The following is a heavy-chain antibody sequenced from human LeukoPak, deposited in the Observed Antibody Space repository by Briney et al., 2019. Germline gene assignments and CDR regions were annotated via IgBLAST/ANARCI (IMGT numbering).Heavy chain of an antibody. D-gene: IGHD3-10*01. J-gene: IGHJ6*03. CDR2: IIPIFGTA. V-gene: IGHV1-69*06. CDR1: GGTFSSYA. CDR3: AKVRTGGSGSYYNPWGGNYYYYYMDV. Sequence: SVKVSCKASGGTFSSYAISWVRQAPGQGLEWMGGIIPIFGTANYAQKFQGRVTITADKSTSTAYMELSSLRAEDTAVYYCAKVRTGGSGSYYNPWGGNYYYYYMDVWGKGTTVTISS.